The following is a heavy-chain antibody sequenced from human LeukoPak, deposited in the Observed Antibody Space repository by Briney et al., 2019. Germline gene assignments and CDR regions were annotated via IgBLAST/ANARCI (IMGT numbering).Heavy chain of an antibody. CDR3: ATRPGGYCSSTSCYVVDY. Sequence: SETLSLTCAVYGGSFSGYYWSWIRQPPGKGLEWIGEINHSGSTNYNPSLKSRVTTSVDTSKNQFSLKLSSVTAADTAVYYCATRPGGYCSSTSCYVVDYWGQGTLVTVSS. V-gene: IGHV4-34*01. CDR2: INHSGST. CDR1: GGSFSGYY. D-gene: IGHD2-2*01. J-gene: IGHJ4*02.